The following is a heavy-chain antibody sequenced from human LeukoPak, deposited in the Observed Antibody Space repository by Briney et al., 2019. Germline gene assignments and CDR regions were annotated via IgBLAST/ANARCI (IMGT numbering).Heavy chain of an antibody. D-gene: IGHD3-10*01. CDR3: ARGWGTTMVRGVNNWFDP. J-gene: IGHJ5*02. CDR2: IIPIFGTA. Sequence: GASVKVSCKASGGTFSGYAIIWVRQAPGQGLEWMGGIIPIFGTANYAQKFQGRVTITADKSTSTAYMELSSLRSEDTAVYYCARGWGTTMVRGVNNWFDPWGQGTLVTVSS. CDR1: GGTFSGYA. V-gene: IGHV1-69*06.